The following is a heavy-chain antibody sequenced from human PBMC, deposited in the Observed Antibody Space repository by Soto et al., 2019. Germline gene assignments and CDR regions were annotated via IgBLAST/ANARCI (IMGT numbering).Heavy chain of an antibody. V-gene: IGHV3-23*01. D-gene: IGHD2-21*01. CDR3: ENGCGVNFYSRIHY. CDR2: ISDSGGST. J-gene: IGHJ4*02. CDR1: GFTFSSYA. Sequence: EVQLLESGGGLVQPGGSLRLSCAASGFTFSSYAMSWVRQAPGKGLEWVSGISDSGGSTYYADSVKGRFTISRDNSKNTLYLQMSSVRADETDVYYCENGCGVNFYSRIHYWGQGTLVTVSS.